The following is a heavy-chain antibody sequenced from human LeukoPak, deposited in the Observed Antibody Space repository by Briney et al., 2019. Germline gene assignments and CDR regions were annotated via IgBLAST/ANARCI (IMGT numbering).Heavy chain of an antibody. CDR1: GGSISSYY. J-gene: IGHJ6*03. V-gene: IGHV4-59*01. CDR2: IYYSGST. CDR3: ARGSGSSGYQHQIYYYYYMDV. Sequence: PETLSLTCTVSGGSISSYYWSWIRQPPGKGLEWIGYIYYSGSTNYNPSLKSRVTISVDTSKNQFSLKLSSVTAADTAVYYCARGSGSSGYQHQIYYYYYMDVWGKGTTVTVSS. D-gene: IGHD3-22*01.